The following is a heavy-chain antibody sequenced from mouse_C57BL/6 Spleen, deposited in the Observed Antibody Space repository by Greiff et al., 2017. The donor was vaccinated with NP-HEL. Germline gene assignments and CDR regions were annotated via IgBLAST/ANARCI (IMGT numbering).Heavy chain of an antibody. Sequence: VKLMESGAELARPGASVKLSCKASGYTFTSYGISWVKQRTGQGLEWIGEIYPRSGNTYYNEKFKGKATLTADKSSSTAYMELRSLTSEDSAVYFCARNGNLDYYAMDYWGQGTSVTVSS. D-gene: IGHD2-1*01. CDR1: GYTFTSYG. V-gene: IGHV1-81*01. CDR3: ARNGNLDYYAMDY. J-gene: IGHJ4*01. CDR2: IYPRSGNT.